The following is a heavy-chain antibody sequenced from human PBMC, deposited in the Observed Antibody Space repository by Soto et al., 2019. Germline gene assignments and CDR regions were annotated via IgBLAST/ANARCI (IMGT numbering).Heavy chain of an antibody. CDR1: DGSLSPNY. Sequence: QVQLQESGPGLVKSSETLSLRCTVSDGSLSPNYWTWIRQAPGKGLEWIGYIYYAGTTTYNPSLKIRVSISIDTSKNEVSLKLASVTAADTAVYYCARLGAYYQALDSWGQGTLVTVSS. CDR3: ARLGAYYQALDS. CDR2: IYYAGTT. D-gene: IGHD3-22*01. J-gene: IGHJ4*02. V-gene: IGHV4-59*08.